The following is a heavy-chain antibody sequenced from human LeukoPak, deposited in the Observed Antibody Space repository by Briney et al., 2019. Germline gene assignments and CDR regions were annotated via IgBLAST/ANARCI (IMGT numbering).Heavy chain of an antibody. D-gene: IGHD3-10*01. J-gene: IGHJ4*02. V-gene: IGHV3-30*18. Sequence: PGRSLRLSCAASGFTFSSYGMHWVRQAPGKGLEWVAVISYDGSNKYYADSVKGRFTISRDNSKNTLYLQMNSLRAEDTAVYYCAKDLEAYYYGSGSPFDYWGQGTLVTVSS. CDR3: AKDLEAYYYGSGSPFDY. CDR2: ISYDGSNK. CDR1: GFTFSSYG.